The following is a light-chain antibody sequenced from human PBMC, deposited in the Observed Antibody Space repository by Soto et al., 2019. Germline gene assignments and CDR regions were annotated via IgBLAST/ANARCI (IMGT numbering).Light chain of an antibody. J-gene: IGLJ1*01. CDR2: EVN. CDR3: TSCITANTRCV. CDR1: SSDIGRYNY. V-gene: IGLV2-14*01. Sequence: ALTQPASVSGSPGQSITISCTGTSSDIGRYNYVSWFQQHPGKVPKLVIFEVNYRPSGVSDRFSGSKSGNTASLTITGLQAEDEADYYCTSCITANTRCVFGSGTKVTVL.